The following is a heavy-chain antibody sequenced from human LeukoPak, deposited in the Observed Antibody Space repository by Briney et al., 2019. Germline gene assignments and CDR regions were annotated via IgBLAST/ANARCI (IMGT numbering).Heavy chain of an antibody. CDR3: ASPPPSDIVVVPAAIGEYFQH. J-gene: IGHJ1*01. Sequence: SETLSLTCAVSGYSISSGYYWGWIRQPPGKGLEWIGSIYHSGSTYYNPSHKSRVTISVDTSKNQFSLKLSSVTAADTAVYYCASPPPSDIVVVPAAIGEYFQHWGQGTLVTVSS. CDR2: IYHSGST. CDR1: GYSISSGYY. V-gene: IGHV4-38-2*01. D-gene: IGHD2-2*01.